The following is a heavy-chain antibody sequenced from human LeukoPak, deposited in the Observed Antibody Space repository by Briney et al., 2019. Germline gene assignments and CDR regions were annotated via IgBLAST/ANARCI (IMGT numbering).Heavy chain of an antibody. CDR1: DGSNIISSYY. D-gene: IGHD3-22*01. V-gene: IGHV4-39*01. Sequence: PSETLSLTCTVTDGSNIISSYYAGWIRQPPGKGLERIGSIYYSGSTYYNPSLKSRVTISVDTSKNQFSLKLSSVTAADTAVYYCARHLRSIVVVKGRAFDIWGQGTMVTVSS. CDR2: IYYSGST. J-gene: IGHJ3*02. CDR3: ARHLRSIVVVKGRAFDI.